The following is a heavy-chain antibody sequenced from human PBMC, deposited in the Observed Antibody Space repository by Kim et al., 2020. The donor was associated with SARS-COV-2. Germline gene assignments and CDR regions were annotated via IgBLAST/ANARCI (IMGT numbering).Heavy chain of an antibody. CDR3: ASEGFGSRDY. J-gene: IGHJ4*02. CDR2: TI. Sequence: TIYYADSVKGRFTISRDNAKNSLYLQMNSLRAEDTAVYYCASEGFGSRDYWGQGTLVTVSS. V-gene: IGHV3-11*04. D-gene: IGHD3-10*01.